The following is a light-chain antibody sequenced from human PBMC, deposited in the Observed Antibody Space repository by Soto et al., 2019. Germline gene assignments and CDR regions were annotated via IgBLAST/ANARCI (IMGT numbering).Light chain of an antibody. CDR1: SSDVGGYNY. Sequence: QSALTQPRSVSGSPGQSVTISCTGTSSDVGGYNYVSWYQQHPGKVPRLVIYGVTQRPSGVPDRFSASRSGNTASLTISGPQAEDEADYYCCSYAGSYPYVFGTGTKVTVL. V-gene: IGLV2-11*01. CDR3: CSYAGSYPYV. CDR2: GVT. J-gene: IGLJ1*01.